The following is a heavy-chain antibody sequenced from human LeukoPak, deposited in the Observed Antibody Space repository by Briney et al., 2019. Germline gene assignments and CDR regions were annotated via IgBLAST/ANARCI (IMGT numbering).Heavy chain of an antibody. CDR2: FDPEDGET. CDR1: GYTLTELP. V-gene: IGHV1-24*01. Sequence: ASVKVSCKVSGYTLTELPMHWVRQAPGKGLEWMGGFDPEDGETIYAQEFQGRVTMTEDTSTDTAYMELSSLRSEDTAVYYCGTGGAMVRGVIVREYYLDYWGQGTLVTVSS. J-gene: IGHJ4*02. D-gene: IGHD3-10*01. CDR3: GTGGAMVRGVIVREYYLDY.